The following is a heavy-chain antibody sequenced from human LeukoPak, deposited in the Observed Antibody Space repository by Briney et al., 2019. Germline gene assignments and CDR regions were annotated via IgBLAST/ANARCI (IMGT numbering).Heavy chain of an antibody. J-gene: IGHJ4*02. CDR1: GFTVSSNY. CDR2: IYSGGST. V-gene: IGHV3-53*01. D-gene: IGHD2/OR15-2a*01. CDR3: ARDNTYYYDY. Sequence: PGGSLRLSCAASGFTVSSNYMSWVRRAPGKGLEWVSVIYSGGSTYYADSVKGRFTISRDNSKNTLYLQMNSLRAEDTAVYYCARDNTYYYDYWGQGTLVTVSS.